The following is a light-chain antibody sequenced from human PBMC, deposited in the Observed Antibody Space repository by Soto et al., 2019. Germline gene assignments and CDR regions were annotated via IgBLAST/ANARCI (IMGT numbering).Light chain of an antibody. Sequence: QSALTQPASVSGSPGQSITISCTGTSSDIGGYNYVSWYQHHPGKAPKLMIYEVSNRPSGVSNRFSGSKSGNTASLTISGIQAEDEADYYCISYTSSSTWVFGGGTKLTVL. CDR2: EVS. J-gene: IGLJ3*02. CDR3: ISYTSSSTWV. V-gene: IGLV2-14*01. CDR1: SSDIGGYNY.